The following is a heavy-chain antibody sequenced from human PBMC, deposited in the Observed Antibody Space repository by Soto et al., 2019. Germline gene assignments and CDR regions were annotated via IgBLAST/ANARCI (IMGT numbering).Heavy chain of an antibody. CDR1: GLTVSSNY. V-gene: IGHV3-53*02. CDR2: LYSGGST. Sequence: EVQLVETGGGLIQPGGSLRLSCAASGLTVSSNYMNWVRQAPGKGLEWVSVLYSGGSTHYAGSVKGRFIISRDNSKNTLYLQMNSLRVEDTAVYYCARERPGDEGDGFDIWGHGTRVTVSS. CDR3: ARERPGDEGDGFDI. D-gene: IGHD3-10*01. J-gene: IGHJ3*02.